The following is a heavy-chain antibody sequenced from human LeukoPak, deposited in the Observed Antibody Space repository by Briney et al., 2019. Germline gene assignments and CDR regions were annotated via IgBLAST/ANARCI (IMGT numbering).Heavy chain of an antibody. J-gene: IGHJ4*02. Sequence: GGSLRLSCAASGFTFSDTWMSWIRQAPGKGLEWVSYISSSGSTIYYADSVKGRFTISRDNAKNSLYLQMNSLRAEDTAVYYCARDKAQAGATHHDYWGQGTLVTVSS. V-gene: IGHV3-11*01. CDR3: ARDKAQAGATHHDY. D-gene: IGHD1-26*01. CDR2: ISSSGSTI. CDR1: GFTFSDTW.